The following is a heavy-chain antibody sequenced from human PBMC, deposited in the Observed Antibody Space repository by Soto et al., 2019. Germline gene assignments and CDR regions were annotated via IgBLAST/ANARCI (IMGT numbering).Heavy chain of an antibody. V-gene: IGHV4-34*01. D-gene: IGHD6-19*01. Sequence: PSETLSLTCAVYGGSFSGYYWSWIRQPPGKGLEWIGEINHSGSTNYNPSLKSRVTISVDTSKNQFSLKLSSVTAADTAVYYCARAIAVAGQSYYYFDYWGQGTPVTVSS. CDR1: GGSFSGYY. J-gene: IGHJ4*02. CDR3: ARAIAVAGQSYYYFDY. CDR2: INHSGST.